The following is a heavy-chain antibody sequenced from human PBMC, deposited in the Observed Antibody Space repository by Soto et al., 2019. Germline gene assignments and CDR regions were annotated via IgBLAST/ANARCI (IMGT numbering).Heavy chain of an antibody. V-gene: IGHV3-30*03. J-gene: IGHJ3*02. CDR3: AIFYVGIGGGYYRGPDPFDI. CDR1: GFTFSSYG. Sequence: GGSLRLSCAASGFTFSSYGMHWVRQAPGKGLEWVAVISYDGSNKYYADSVKGRFTISRDNSKNTLYLQMNSLRAEDTAVYYWAIFYVGIGGGYYRGPDPFDIGAKGKRSTV. CDR2: ISYDGSNK. D-gene: IGHD3-3*01.